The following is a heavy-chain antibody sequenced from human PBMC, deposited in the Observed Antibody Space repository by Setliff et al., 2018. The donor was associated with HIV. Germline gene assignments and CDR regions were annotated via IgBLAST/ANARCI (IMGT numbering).Heavy chain of an antibody. CDR3: ARGVAAAGALMDV. J-gene: IGHJ6*03. CDR1: GGSMRSYY. CDR2: THSSGDT. Sequence: ETLSLTCTVSGGSMRSYYWSWIRQAAGKGLEWIGRTHSSGDTHYNPSLNSRVTMSLDTSKNQFSLEMTSVTAADTAVYYCARGVAAAGALMDVWGKGTTVTVSS. D-gene: IGHD6-13*01. V-gene: IGHV4-4*07.